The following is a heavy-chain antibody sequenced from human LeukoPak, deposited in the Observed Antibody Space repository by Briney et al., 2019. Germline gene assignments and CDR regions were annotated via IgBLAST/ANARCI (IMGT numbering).Heavy chain of an antibody. CDR2: TNPNSGGT. CDR3: ARDLVSYDYVWGSYRYNWFGP. V-gene: IGHV1-2*02. D-gene: IGHD3-16*02. Sequence: ASVKVSCKASGYTFTGYYMHWVRQAPGQGLEWMGWTNPNSGGTNYAQKFQGRVTMTRDTSISTAYMELSRLRSDDTAVYYCARDLVSYDYVWGSYRYNWFGPWGQGTLVTVSS. CDR1: GYTFTGYY. J-gene: IGHJ5*02.